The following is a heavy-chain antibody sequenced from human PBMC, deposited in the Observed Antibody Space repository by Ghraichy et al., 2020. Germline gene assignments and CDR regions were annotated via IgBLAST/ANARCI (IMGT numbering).Heavy chain of an antibody. CDR2: IYNSGST. D-gene: IGHD3-22*01. CDR3: ATMSMSPWR. CDR1: GVSISSHY. J-gene: IGHJ4*02. V-gene: IGHV4-59*11. Sequence: SETLSLTCTVSGVSISSHYWSWIRQPPGKGLEWIGYIYNSGSTKYNPSLESRVTISVDTSKNQFSLKLHSVTATDTAMYYCATMSMSPWRWGRGTLVTVSS.